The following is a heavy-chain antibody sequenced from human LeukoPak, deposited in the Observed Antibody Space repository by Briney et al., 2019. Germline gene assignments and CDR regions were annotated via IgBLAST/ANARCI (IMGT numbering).Heavy chain of an antibody. J-gene: IGHJ6*02. CDR3: ARDSSGGRTYYYYGMDV. D-gene: IGHD6-19*01. Sequence: GGSLRLSCAASGFTFDDYAMHWVRQAPGKGLEWVSGISWNSGSIGYADSVKGRFTISRDNSKNTLYLQMNSLRAEDTAVYYCARDSSGGRTYYYYGMDVWGQGTTVTVSS. V-gene: IGHV3-9*01. CDR2: ISWNSGSI. CDR1: GFTFDDYA.